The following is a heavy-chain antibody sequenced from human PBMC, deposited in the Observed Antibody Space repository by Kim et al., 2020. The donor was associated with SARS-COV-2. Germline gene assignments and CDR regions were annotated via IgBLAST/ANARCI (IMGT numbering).Heavy chain of an antibody. CDR1: GFTVSGNH. J-gene: IGHJ4*02. D-gene: IGHD6-19*01. CDR3: ARERGATYSSGWYVYSYYFDY. Sequence: GGSLRLSCGASGFTVSGNHMSWVRQAPGKGLEWVSVIDRGGITYYADSVKGRFTISRDNSNNTLYLQMNSRRAEDTAVYYCARERGATYSSGWYVYSYYFDYWGQGTLVTVSS. CDR2: IDRGGIT. V-gene: IGHV3-66*01.